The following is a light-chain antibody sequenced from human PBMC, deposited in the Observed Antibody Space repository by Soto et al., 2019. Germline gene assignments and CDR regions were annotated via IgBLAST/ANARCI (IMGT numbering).Light chain of an antibody. J-gene: IGKJ1*01. CDR1: QGISNY. CDR3: QKYNSAPWT. V-gene: IGKV1-27*01. CDR2: AAS. Sequence: DIQMTQSPSSLSASVGDRVTLTCRASQGISNYLAWYQQKPGKVPKLLIYAASTLQSGVPSRFSGRGSGTDFTLTISSLQPEDVATYYCQKYNSAPWTFGQGTKVDI.